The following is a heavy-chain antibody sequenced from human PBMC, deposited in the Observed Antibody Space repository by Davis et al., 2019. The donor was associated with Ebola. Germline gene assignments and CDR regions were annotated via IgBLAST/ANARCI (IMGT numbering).Heavy chain of an antibody. CDR1: GYSSTSYG. D-gene: IGHD1-1*01. CDR3: AREAGHGQLGAFDS. CDR2: ISSYNGNT. J-gene: IGHJ3*02. V-gene: IGHV1-18*04. Sequence: ASVKVSCKASGYSSTSYGVNWVRQAPGQGLEWMGRISSYNGNTNYAQKFQGRVTMTRDTSTSAAYMELKSLRSDDTAVYYCAREAGHGQLGAFDSWDQGTMVIVSS.